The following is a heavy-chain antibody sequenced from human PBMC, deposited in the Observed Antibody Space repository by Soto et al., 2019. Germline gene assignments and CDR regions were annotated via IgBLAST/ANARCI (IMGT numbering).Heavy chain of an antibody. CDR3: ARSDFDWLSQARCYFDY. D-gene: IGHD3-9*01. CDR2: INPSGGST. J-gene: IGHJ4*02. V-gene: IGHV1-46*02. CDR1: GYTFNTFY. Sequence: ASVKVSCKASGYTFNTFYIHWVRQAPGQGLEWMGIINPSGGSTTYAQKFQGRVTMTRDTSTSTVYMELSSLRSEDTALYYCARSDFDWLSQARCYFDYWGQGTLVTVSS.